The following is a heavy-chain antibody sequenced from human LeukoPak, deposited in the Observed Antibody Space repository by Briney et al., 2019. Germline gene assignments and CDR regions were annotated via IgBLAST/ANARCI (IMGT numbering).Heavy chain of an antibody. CDR1: GFTFSDYY. CDR3: ARRAGGYSHPYDY. Sequence: GGSLRLSCAASGFTFSDYYMSWIRQAPGKGLEWVSLIYSGGSTYYADSVKGRFTISRDNSKNTLYLQMNSLRAEDTAVYYCARRAGGYSHPYDYWGQGTLVTVSS. CDR2: IYSGGST. J-gene: IGHJ4*02. D-gene: IGHD4-23*01. V-gene: IGHV3-53*01.